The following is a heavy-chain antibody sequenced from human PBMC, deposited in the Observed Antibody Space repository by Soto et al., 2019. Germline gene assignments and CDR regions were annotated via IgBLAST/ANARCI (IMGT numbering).Heavy chain of an antibody. V-gene: IGHV3-23*01. D-gene: IGHD6-19*01. CDR1: GVTFNNYA. J-gene: IGHJ5*01. CDR2: ISGRGGGT. Sequence: PXVSLPLSFAASGVTFNNYAMNWVRQAPGKGLEWVSAISGRGGGTYYADSVKGRFTISRDNSKNKLYLQMNSLRAEDTAVYYCAKSEAVAGTGLFDSRGQGTLVTVS. CDR3: AKSEAVAGTGLFDS.